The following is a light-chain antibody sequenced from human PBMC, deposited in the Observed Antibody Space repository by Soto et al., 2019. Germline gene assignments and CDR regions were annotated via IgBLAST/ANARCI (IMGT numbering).Light chain of an antibody. V-gene: IGLV2-14*01. CDR3: STYTSASTS. Sequence: QSALTQPASVSGSPGQSITISCTGTSSDVGAYNYVSWYQQVPGTAPKLLIYEVIKRPSGISPRFSGSKAGNTASLTISGLQADDEADYFCSTYTSASTSFGGGTQLTVL. J-gene: IGLJ2*01. CDR1: SSDVGAYNY. CDR2: EVI.